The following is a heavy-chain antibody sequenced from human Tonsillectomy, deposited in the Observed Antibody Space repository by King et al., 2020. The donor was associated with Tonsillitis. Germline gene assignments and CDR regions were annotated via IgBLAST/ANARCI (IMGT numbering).Heavy chain of an antibody. Sequence: QLQESGPGLVKPSETLSLTCIVSGGSVSSGSYYWSWIRQPPGKGLEWIGYISYSGSTNYNPSLKSRVTLSLGTSKNQLSLKLTSVTAADTAVYYCARERERANTPGEYYGMDVWGQGTTVTVSS. D-gene: IGHD3-10*01. CDR3: ARERERANTPGEYYGMDV. CDR1: GGSVSSGSYY. V-gene: IGHV4-61*01. J-gene: IGHJ6*02. CDR2: ISYSGST.